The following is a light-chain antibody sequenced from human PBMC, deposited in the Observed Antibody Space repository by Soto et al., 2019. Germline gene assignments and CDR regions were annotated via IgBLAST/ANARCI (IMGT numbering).Light chain of an antibody. J-gene: IGKJ5*01. CDR1: QSVRSS. V-gene: IGKV3-11*01. Sequence: EMLMTQSPATLSVSPGERATLSCRASQSVRSSLAWYQQKPGQAPRILMYDASTRATGISARFSGSGSGTDFTLTISSLEPEDFAVYYCQQRSNWPPITFGQGTRLEIK. CDR2: DAS. CDR3: QQRSNWPPIT.